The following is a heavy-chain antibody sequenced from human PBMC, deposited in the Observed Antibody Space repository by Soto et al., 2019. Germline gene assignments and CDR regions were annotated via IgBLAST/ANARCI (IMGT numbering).Heavy chain of an antibody. V-gene: IGHV3-30-3*01. CDR1: GFTFSSYA. CDR3: ARDTGVYSSSWSRSKYYYYYGMDV. Sequence: PGGSLRLSCAASGFTFSSYAMHWVRQAPGKGLEWVAVISYDGSNKYYADSVKGRFTISRDNSKNTLYLQMNSLRAEDTAVYYCARDTGVYSSSWSRSKYYYYYGMDVWGQGTTVTVSS. J-gene: IGHJ6*02. D-gene: IGHD6-13*01. CDR2: ISYDGSNK.